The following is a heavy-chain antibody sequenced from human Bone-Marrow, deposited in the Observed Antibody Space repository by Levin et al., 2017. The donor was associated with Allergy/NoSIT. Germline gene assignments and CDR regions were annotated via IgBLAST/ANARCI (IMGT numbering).Heavy chain of an antibody. V-gene: IGHV1-24*01. CDR1: GYTLTELS. D-gene: IGHD1-7*01. Sequence: ASVKVSCKVSGYTLTELSMHWVRQAPGKGLEWMGGFNPEDGETIFAQKFQGRVTVTEDTSTDTAYMELSSLRYEDTAVYYCATGRTYNSNYRYYWGQGTLVTVSS. CDR3: ATGRTYNSNYRYY. J-gene: IGHJ4*02. CDR2: FNPEDGET.